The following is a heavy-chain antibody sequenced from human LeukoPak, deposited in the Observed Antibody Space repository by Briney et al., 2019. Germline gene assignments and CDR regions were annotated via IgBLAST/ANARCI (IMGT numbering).Heavy chain of an antibody. J-gene: IGHJ4*02. CDR2: ISAYNGNT. CDR3: ARVDSGSYHN. D-gene: IGHD1-26*01. Sequence: ASVKLSCKASVYTFTSYGISWVGQAPRQGIEWMGWISAYNGNTNYAQKLQGRVTMTTDTSTSTAYMELRSLRSDDTAVYYCARVDSGSYHNWGQGTLVTVSS. V-gene: IGHV1-18*01. CDR1: VYTFTSYG.